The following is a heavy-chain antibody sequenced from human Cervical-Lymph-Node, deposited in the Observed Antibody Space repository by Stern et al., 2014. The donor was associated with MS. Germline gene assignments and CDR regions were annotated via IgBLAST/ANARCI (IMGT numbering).Heavy chain of an antibody. V-gene: IGHV4-4*02. J-gene: IGHJ5*02. CDR2: IYHSGST. CDR3: AREGLAVAGTEIRNWFDP. D-gene: IGHD6-19*01. Sequence: QVQLQESGPGLVKPSGTLSLTCAVSGGSISSSNWWSWVRQPPGKGLEWIGEIYHSGSTNYNPSLKSRVTISVDKSKNQFPLKLSSVTAADTAVYYCAREGLAVAGTEIRNWFDPWGQGTLVTVSS. CDR1: GGSISSSNW.